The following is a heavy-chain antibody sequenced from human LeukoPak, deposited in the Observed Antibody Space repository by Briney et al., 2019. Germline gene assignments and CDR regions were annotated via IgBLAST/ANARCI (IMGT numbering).Heavy chain of an antibody. Sequence: GRSLRLSCAASGFTFSSYAMHWVRQAPGKGLEWVAVISYDGSNKYYADSVKGRFTISRDNSKSTLYLQMNSLRAGDTAVYYCARGGISSGSTWGQGTLVTVSS. CDR3: ARGGISSGST. D-gene: IGHD3-22*01. J-gene: IGHJ5*02. CDR1: GFTFSSYA. CDR2: ISYDGSNK. V-gene: IGHV3-30-3*01.